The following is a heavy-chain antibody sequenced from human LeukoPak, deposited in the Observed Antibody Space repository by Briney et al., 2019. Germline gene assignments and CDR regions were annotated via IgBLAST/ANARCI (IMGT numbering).Heavy chain of an antibody. CDR1: GFTFSSYS. CDR2: ISSSSSYI. Sequence: GGSLRLSCAASGFTFSSYSMNWVRQAPGKGLEWVSSISSSSSYIYYADSAKGRFTISRDNAKNSLYLQMNNLRAEDTAVYYCAREIRGYSYFDYWGQGTLVSVSS. J-gene: IGHJ4*02. D-gene: IGHD1-26*01. V-gene: IGHV3-21*03. CDR3: AREIRGYSYFDY.